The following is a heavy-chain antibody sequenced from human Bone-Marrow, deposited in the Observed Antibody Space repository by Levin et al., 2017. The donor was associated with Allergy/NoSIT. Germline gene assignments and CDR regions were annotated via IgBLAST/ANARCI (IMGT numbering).Heavy chain of an antibody. J-gene: IGHJ4*02. V-gene: IGHV4-30-4*08. CDR1: GGSISTGDDY. Sequence: PSETLSLTCTVSGGSISTGDDYCTWIRQPPGKGLQWIGYIYYSGSTYYNPSLKSRVTISVDTSKNQFSLKLSYLTAADTAVYYCARCTGGTCYAGLDHWGQGTLVTVSS. D-gene: IGHD2-15*01. CDR3: ARCTGGTCYAGLDH. CDR2: IYYSGST.